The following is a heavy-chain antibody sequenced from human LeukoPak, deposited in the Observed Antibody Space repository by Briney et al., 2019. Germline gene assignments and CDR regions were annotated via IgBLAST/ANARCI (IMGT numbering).Heavy chain of an antibody. D-gene: IGHD1/OR15-1a*01. CDR1: GGSFRDYF. CDR3: ARAREGTLTTPLYYYHYMDV. CDR2: IEPNGRA. Sequence: SETLSLTCAVTGGSFRDYFWSWIRQPPGKALEWIGEIEPNGRAKSNPSLKSRVTILVDTSNNQFSLRLSSVTAADTAVYYCARAREGTLTTPLYYYHYMDVWDKGTTVTVSS. J-gene: IGHJ6*03. V-gene: IGHV4-34*01.